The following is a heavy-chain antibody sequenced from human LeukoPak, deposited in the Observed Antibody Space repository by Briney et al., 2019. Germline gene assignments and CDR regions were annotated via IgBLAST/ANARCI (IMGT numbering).Heavy chain of an antibody. V-gene: IGHV3-33*06. CDR2: MWADGYTY. D-gene: IGHD6-19*01. Sequence: GGSLRLSCAASGFTFSDYGMHWVRQAPGKGLEWVAIMWADGYTYHYADSVRGRFTVSRDNSKNTVYLQMNSLEAEDTAVYYCAKKGGTGWSENWSDAWGQGTLVTVSS. CDR3: AKKGGTGWSENWSDA. CDR1: GFTFSDYG. J-gene: IGHJ5*02.